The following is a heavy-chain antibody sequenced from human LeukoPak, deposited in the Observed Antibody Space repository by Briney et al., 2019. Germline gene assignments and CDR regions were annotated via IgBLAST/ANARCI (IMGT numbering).Heavy chain of an antibody. Sequence: PGGSLRLSCAASGFTFSSYSMNWVRQAPGKGLEWVSSISSSSSYIYYADSVKGRFTISRDNAKNSLYLQMNSLRAEDTAVYYCARPKRYYDSSGPFDYWGQGTLVTVSS. CDR1: GFTFSSYS. D-gene: IGHD3-22*01. CDR2: ISSSSSYI. J-gene: IGHJ4*02. V-gene: IGHV3-21*01. CDR3: ARPKRYYDSSGPFDY.